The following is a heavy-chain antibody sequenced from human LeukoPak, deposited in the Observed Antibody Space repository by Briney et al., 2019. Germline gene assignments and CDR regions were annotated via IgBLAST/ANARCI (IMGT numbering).Heavy chain of an antibody. D-gene: IGHD5-18*01. CDR3: ARLDTANDY. CDR1: GFTFSSSS. J-gene: IGHJ4*02. Sequence: GGPLRLSCAASGFTFSSSSMNWVRKAPGKGLEWVSSISSSSSYIDYADSVKGRFTISRDNAKNSLYLQMNSLRAEDTAVYYCARLDTANDYWGQGTLVTVSS. CDR2: ISSSSSYI. V-gene: IGHV3-21*01.